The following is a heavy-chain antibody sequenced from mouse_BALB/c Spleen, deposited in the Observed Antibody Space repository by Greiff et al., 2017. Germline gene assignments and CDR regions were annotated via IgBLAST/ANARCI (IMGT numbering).Heavy chain of an antibody. CDR2: ISDGGSYT. CDR3: ARAHYYGSSYGAMDY. Sequence: EVQGVESGGGLVKPGGSLKLSCAASGFTFSDYYMYWVRQTPEKRLEWVATISDGGSYTYYPDSVKGRFTISRDNAKNNLYLQMSSLKSEDTAMYYCARAHYYGSSYGAMDYWGQGTSVTVSS. J-gene: IGHJ4*01. D-gene: IGHD1-1*01. V-gene: IGHV5-4*02. CDR1: GFTFSDYY.